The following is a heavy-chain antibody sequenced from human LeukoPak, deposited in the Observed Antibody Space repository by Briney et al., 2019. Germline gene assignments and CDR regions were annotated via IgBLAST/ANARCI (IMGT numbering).Heavy chain of an antibody. CDR3: APQGGAAAGTDY. V-gene: IGHV1-69*04. J-gene: IGHJ4*02. D-gene: IGHD6-13*01. CDR2: IIPILGIA. Sequence: SVRVSCKASGGTFSSYAISWVRQAPGQGLEWMGRIIPILGIANYAQKFQGRVTITADKSTSTAYMELSSLRSEDTAVYYCAPQGGAAAGTDYWGQGTLVTVSS. CDR1: GGTFSSYA.